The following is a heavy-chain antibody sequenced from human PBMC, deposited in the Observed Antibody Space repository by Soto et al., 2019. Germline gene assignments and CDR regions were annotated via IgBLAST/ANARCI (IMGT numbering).Heavy chain of an antibody. D-gene: IGHD4-17*01. CDR1: GFTFSGSA. CDR2: IRSKANNYGT. V-gene: IGHV3-73*01. J-gene: IGHJ3*02. Sequence: EVQLVESGGGLVQPGGSLKLSCAASGFTFSGSAMHWVRQSSGKGLEWVGRIRSKANNYGTAYAASVTGRFTVARDDSKTTTYLQMNGLKTEDTAIYYCTRLRIICANHVTTAVSNEGFEIWGQGTMVTVSS. CDR3: TRLRIICANHVTTAVSNEGFEI.